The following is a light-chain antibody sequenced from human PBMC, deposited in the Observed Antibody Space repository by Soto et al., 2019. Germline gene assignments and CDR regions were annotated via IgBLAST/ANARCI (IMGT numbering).Light chain of an antibody. CDR3: CSYAGSWTYV. J-gene: IGLJ1*01. V-gene: IGLV2-23*02. Sequence: QSVLTQPASVSGSPGQSITISCTGTSSDVGSYHLVSWYQQHPGKAPKLMIYEVSKQPSGVSNRFSGSKSGNTASLTISGLQAEDEADYFCCSYAGSWTYVFGTGTKLTVL. CDR1: SSDVGSYHL. CDR2: EVS.